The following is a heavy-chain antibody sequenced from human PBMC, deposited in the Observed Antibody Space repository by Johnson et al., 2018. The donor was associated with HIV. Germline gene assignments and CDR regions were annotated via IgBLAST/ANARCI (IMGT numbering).Heavy chain of an antibody. Sequence: QVQLVESGGGVVQPGGSLRLSCAASGFTFADYGMHWVRQPPGKGLEWVAFIAHDESITPYAASVKGRFTMSRDNSKNTLYLQMNSLRAEDTGVYYCARSQIDAFDIWGQGTMVTVSS. CDR1: GFTFADYG. CDR3: ARSQIDAFDI. V-gene: IGHV3-30*02. J-gene: IGHJ3*02. CDR2: IAHDESIT.